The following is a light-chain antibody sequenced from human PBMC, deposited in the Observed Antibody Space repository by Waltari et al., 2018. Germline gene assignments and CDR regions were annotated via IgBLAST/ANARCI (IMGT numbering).Light chain of an antibody. Sequence: QSALTQPRSVSGSPGQSVTISCTGTSSDVGGYNSVSSYQQHPGKAPKLIIYDVTKRPSGVPDRFSGSKSGNTASLTISGLQAEDEADYYCCSYGGSYSFVVFGGGTKLTVL. CDR2: DVT. CDR3: CSYGGSYSFVV. V-gene: IGLV2-11*01. J-gene: IGLJ2*01. CDR1: SSDVGGYNS.